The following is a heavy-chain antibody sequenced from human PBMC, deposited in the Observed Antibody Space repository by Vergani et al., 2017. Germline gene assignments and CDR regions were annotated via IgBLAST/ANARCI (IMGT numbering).Heavy chain of an antibody. V-gene: IGHV3-23*01. CDR1: GFTFSSYA. D-gene: IGHD2-15*01. Sequence: EVQLLESGGGLVQPGGSLRLSCAASGFTFSSYAMSWVRQAPGKGLEWVSAISGSGGSTYYADSVKGRFTISRDNSNNTLYLQMNSLRAEDTAVYYCAKVYCSGGSCYSGALLDYWGQGTLVTVSS. J-gene: IGHJ4*02. CDR3: AKVYCSGGSCYSGALLDY. CDR2: ISGSGGST.